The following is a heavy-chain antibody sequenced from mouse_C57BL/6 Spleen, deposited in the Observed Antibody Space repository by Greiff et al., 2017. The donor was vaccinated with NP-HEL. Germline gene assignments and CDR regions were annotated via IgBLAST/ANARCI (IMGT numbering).Heavy chain of an antibody. J-gene: IGHJ3*01. V-gene: IGHV10-3*01. Sequence: EVQGVESGGGLVQPKGSLKLSCAASGFTFNTYAMHWVRQAPGKGLEWVAHIRSKSSNYATYYADSVKDRFTISRDDSQSMLYLQMNNLKTEDTAMYYCVRGHYGSREGFAYWGQGTLVTVSA. CDR2: IRSKSSNYAT. CDR3: VRGHYGSREGFAY. D-gene: IGHD1-1*01. CDR1: GFTFNTYA.